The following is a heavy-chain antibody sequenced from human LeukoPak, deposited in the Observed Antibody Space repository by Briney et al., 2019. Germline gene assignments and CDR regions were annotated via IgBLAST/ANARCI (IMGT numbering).Heavy chain of an antibody. D-gene: IGHD6-19*01. V-gene: IGHV3-23*01. CDR2: ISGSGGST. Sequence: PGGSLRLSCAASGFTFSSYAMSWVRQAPGKGLEWVSAISGSGGSTYYADSAKGRFTISRDNSKNTLYLQMNSLRAEDTAVYYCAKDRPDSSGWYNWFDPWGQGTLVTVSS. J-gene: IGHJ5*02. CDR1: GFTFSSYA. CDR3: AKDRPDSSGWYNWFDP.